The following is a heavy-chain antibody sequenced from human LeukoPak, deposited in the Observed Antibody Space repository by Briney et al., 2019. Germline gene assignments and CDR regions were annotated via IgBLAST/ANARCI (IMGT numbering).Heavy chain of an antibody. V-gene: IGHV1-18*01. CDR3: AREYSSGWAKFYYFDY. J-gene: IGHJ4*02. CDR2: ISAYNGNT. CDR1: GYTFTSYG. Sequence: ASVKVSCKASGYTFTSYGISWVRQAPGQGLEWMGWISAYNGNTNYAQKFQGRVTMTRDTSISTAYMELSRLRSDDTAVYYCAREYSSGWAKFYYFDYWGQGTLVTVSS. D-gene: IGHD6-19*01.